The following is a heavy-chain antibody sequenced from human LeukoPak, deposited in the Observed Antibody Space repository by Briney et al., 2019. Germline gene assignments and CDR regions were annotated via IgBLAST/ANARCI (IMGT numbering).Heavy chain of an antibody. CDR1: GGSISSGDYY. CDR3: AREDDSTSCYTL. V-gene: IGHV4-30-4*08. D-gene: IGHD2-2*02. Sequence: SETLSLTCTVSGGSISSGDYYWSWIRQPPGKGLEWIGYIYYSGSTYYNPSLKSRVTISVDTSKNQFSLKLSSVTAADTAVYYCAREDDSTSCYTLWGQGTLVTVSS. J-gene: IGHJ4*02. CDR2: IYYSGST.